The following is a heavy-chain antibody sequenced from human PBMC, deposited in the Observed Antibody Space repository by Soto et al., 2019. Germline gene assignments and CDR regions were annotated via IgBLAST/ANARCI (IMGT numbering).Heavy chain of an antibody. CDR2: ISYDGINK. CDR1: GFTFSNYG. CDR3: AKVKQQLVVSRGYYYYGMDV. Sequence: QVQLVESGGGVVQPGRSLRLSCAASGFTFSNYGMHWVRQAPGKGLEWVAVISYDGINKYYADSVKGRFTISRDNSKNTLYLQMNSLRAEDTAVYYCAKVKQQLVVSRGYYYYGMDVWGQGTTVTVSS. J-gene: IGHJ6*02. V-gene: IGHV3-30*18. D-gene: IGHD6-13*01.